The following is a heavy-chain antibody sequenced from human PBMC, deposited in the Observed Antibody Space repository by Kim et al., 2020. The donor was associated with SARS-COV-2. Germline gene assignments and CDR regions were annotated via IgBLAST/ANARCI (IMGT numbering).Heavy chain of an antibody. V-gene: IGHV3-53*01. CDR2: IYSGGST. J-gene: IGHJ6*02. CDR1: GFTVSSNY. CDR3: ARGFGVRGVTHYYYYGMDV. D-gene: IGHD3-10*01. Sequence: GGSLRLSCAASGFTVSSNYMSWVRQAPGKGLEWVSVIYSGGSTYYADSVKGRFTISRDNSKNTLYLQMNSLRAEDTAVYYCARGFGVRGVTHYYYYGMDVWGQGTTVTVSS.